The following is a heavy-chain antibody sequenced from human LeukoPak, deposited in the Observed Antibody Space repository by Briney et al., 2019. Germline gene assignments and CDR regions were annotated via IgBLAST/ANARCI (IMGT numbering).Heavy chain of an antibody. CDR1: GFTFSSYA. CDR3: SKTPSSIPFRGGHYSFHS. D-gene: IGHD3-3*02. Sequence: PGGSLRLSCAASGFTFSSYAMSWVRQAPGKGLEWVSAISGSGGSTYYADSVKGRFTISRDNSKNTLYLQMNSPRAEDTAVYYCSKTPSSIPFRGGHYSFHSWGQETLLPVSS. CDR2: ISGSGGST. J-gene: IGHJ4*02. V-gene: IGHV3-23*01.